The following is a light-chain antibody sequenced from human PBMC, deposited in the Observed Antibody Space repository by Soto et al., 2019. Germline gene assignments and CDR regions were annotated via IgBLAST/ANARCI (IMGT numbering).Light chain of an antibody. V-gene: IGKV3-20*01. CDR3: QQYGSSRWT. CDR1: QSVSSC. Sequence: EIVLTQSPATLSLSPGERATLSCRASQSVSSCLAWYQQKPGQAPRPIIYGASTRATGIPDRFSGSGSGTDFTLTISRLEPEDFAVYYCQQYGSSRWTFGQGTKGDIK. CDR2: GAS. J-gene: IGKJ1*01.